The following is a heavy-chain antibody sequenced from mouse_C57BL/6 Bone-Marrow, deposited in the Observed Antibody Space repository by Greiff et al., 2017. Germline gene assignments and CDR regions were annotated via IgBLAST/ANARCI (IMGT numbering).Heavy chain of an antibody. CDR2: IDPNCGGT. CDR1: GYTFTSYW. J-gene: IGHJ2*01. CDR3: ARGGDYDGGGYVDY. Sequence: VQLQQPGAELVKPGASVTLSCKASGYTFTSYWMHWVKQRPGRGLEWLGRIDPNCGGTKYNEKFKSKATLTVDKPSSTAYMQLSSLTSEDAAVYYCARGGDYDGGGYVDYWGRGTTLTVSS. V-gene: IGHV1-72*01. D-gene: IGHD2-4*01.